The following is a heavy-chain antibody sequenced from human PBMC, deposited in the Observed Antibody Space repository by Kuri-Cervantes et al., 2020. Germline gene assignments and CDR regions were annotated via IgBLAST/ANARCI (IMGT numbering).Heavy chain of an antibody. Sequence: GESLKISCAASGFTFSAYAMNWVRQSPGKGLEWVSAMSGSGDSTYYADSVKGRFTISRDNSKHTLYLQMNSLRAEDTAVYYCAKARWLELPTNWFDPWGQGTLVTVSS. CDR2: MSGSGDST. CDR1: GFTFSAYA. V-gene: IGHV3-23*01. CDR3: AKARWLELPTNWFDP. J-gene: IGHJ5*02. D-gene: IGHD1-7*01.